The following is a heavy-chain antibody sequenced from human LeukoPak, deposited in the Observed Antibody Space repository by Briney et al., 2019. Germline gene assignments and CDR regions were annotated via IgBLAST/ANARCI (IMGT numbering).Heavy chain of an antibody. J-gene: IGHJ5*02. CDR2: IRSKANSYAT. Sequence: GGSLKLSCAASGFTFSGSAMHWVHQASGKGLEWVGRIRSKANSYATAYAASVKGRFTISRDDSKNTAYLQMNSLKTEDTAVYYCTRHPSSTSPAMAWGQGTLVTVSS. D-gene: IGHD2-2*01. V-gene: IGHV3-73*01. CDR1: GFTFSGSA. CDR3: TRHPSSTSPAMA.